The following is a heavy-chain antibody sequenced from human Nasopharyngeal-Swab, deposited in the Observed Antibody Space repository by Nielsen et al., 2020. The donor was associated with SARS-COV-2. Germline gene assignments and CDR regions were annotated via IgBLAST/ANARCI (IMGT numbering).Heavy chain of an antibody. CDR1: GGSISNSYY. Sequence: SETLSLTCTVSGGSISNSYYWGLIRQPPGRGLEWIGSIDYSGNTDYNLSLKSRVTIPVDTSKNQFSLRLSSVTAADTAIYYCARVDTYGPELKGAFDIWGQGTVVTVSS. V-gene: IGHV4-39*07. J-gene: IGHJ3*02. CDR3: ARVDTYGPELKGAFDI. D-gene: IGHD5-18*01. CDR2: IDYSGNT.